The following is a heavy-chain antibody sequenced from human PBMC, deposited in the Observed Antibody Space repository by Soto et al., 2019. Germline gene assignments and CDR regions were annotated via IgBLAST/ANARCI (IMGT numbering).Heavy chain of an antibody. V-gene: IGHV3-30-3*01. D-gene: IGHD3-22*01. J-gene: IGHJ4*02. CDR1: GFTFSSYA. Sequence: GGSLRLSCAASGFTFSSYAMHWVRQAPGKGLEWVAVISYDGSNKYYADSVKGRFTISRDNSKNTLYLQMNSLRAEDTAVYYCARYRHQLYYYDSSGSLDYWGQGTLVTVSS. CDR3: ARYRHQLYYYDSSGSLDY. CDR2: ISYDGSNK.